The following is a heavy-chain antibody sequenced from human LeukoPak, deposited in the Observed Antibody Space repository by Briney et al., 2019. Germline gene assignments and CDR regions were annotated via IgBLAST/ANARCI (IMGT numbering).Heavy chain of an antibody. CDR2: VSYSGST. D-gene: IGHD4-23*01. J-gene: IGHJ2*01. V-gene: IGHV4-39*07. CDR1: GGSISRSSYY. Sequence: SETLSLTCSVSGGSISRSSYYWGWIRQPPGKGLEWIGSVSYSGSTNYNPSLKSRVTISLDTSKNQFSLKLSSVTTADTAVYYCARSVVTLYWYFDLWGRGTLVTVSS. CDR3: ARSVVTLYWYFDL.